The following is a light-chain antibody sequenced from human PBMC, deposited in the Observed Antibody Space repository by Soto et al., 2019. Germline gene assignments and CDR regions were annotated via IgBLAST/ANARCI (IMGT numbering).Light chain of an antibody. V-gene: IGLV2-14*01. CDR2: DVS. Sequence: ALAEPRAASVSPGQRVTISCSGTSSDVGGYNYISWYQQHPGKAPKLIIHDVSRRPSGVSYRFSGSKSGNTASLTISGLQAEDEADYYCNSYTSNTLYVFGTGTKVTVL. CDR1: SSDVGGYNY. CDR3: NSYTSNTLYV. J-gene: IGLJ1*01.